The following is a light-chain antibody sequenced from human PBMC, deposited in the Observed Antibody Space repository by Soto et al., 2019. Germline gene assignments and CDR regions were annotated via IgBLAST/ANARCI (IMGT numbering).Light chain of an antibody. CDR2: DAS. Sequence: EIVLTQSPATLSLSPGERATLSCGASQSVSSSYLAWSQQKPGLAPRLLIYDASSRATGIPDRFGGSGSGTDFTLTISRLEPEDFAVYYCQQDGSSPYTFGQGTKLEIK. J-gene: IGKJ2*01. CDR3: QQDGSSPYT. CDR1: QSVSSSY. V-gene: IGKV3D-20*01.